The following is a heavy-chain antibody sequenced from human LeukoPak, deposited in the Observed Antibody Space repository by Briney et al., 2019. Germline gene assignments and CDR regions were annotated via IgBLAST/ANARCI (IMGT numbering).Heavy chain of an antibody. V-gene: IGHV4-59*01. CDR3: ARERTSAFDI. CDR1: GGSISSYY. J-gene: IGHJ3*02. Sequence: SETLSLTCTVSGGSISSYYWSWIRQPPGKELEWIGYIYYSGSTNYNPSLKSRVTISVDTSKNQFSLKLSSVTAADTAVYYCARERTSAFDIWGQGTMVTVSS. CDR2: IYYSGST.